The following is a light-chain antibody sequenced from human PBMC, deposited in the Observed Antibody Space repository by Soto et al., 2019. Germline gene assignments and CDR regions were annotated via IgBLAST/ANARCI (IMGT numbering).Light chain of an antibody. J-gene: IGLJ1*01. CDR3: SSYTSTSNHYV. CDR2: EVT. CDR1: SSDIGPYNY. Sequence: QDGLSPPGAVSGSPGQAITISCIGTSSDIGPYNYVSWYQQHPGKVPKLMIYEVTNRPSGLSNRFTGSKSGNTASMTISGLQPADEADYFCSSYTSTSNHYVFGTGSKVTVL. V-gene: IGLV2-14*01.